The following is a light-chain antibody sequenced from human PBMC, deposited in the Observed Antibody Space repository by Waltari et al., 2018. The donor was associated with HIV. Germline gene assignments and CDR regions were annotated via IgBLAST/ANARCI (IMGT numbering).Light chain of an antibody. CDR1: SSNIGRSY. Sequence: SGTPGQRVTISCSGSSSNIGRSYIYWYQQLPGTAPKLLIYGSNQRPSGVPDRFSGSKSGTSASLAISGLRSEDEADYYWAAWDDSLSGRVFGGGTKLTVL. CDR3: AAWDDSLSGRV. V-gene: IGLV1-47*01. CDR2: GSN. J-gene: IGLJ3*02.